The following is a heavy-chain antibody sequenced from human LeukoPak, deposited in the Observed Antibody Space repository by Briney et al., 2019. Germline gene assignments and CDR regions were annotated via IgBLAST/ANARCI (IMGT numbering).Heavy chain of an antibody. Sequence: GGSLRLSCAASGFTFSSYWMSWVRQAPGKWLEWMANMKNDGSEKYYVDSVKGRFTISRDNAKNSLYLQMNSLRAEDTAVYYCARDIEAAGLFLDYWGQGTLVTVSS. D-gene: IGHD6-13*01. CDR2: MKNDGSEK. CDR1: GFTFSSYW. CDR3: ARDIEAAGLFLDY. J-gene: IGHJ4*02. V-gene: IGHV3-7*01.